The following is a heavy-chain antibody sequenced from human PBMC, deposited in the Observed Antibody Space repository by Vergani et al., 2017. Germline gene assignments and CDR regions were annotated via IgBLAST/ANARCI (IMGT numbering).Heavy chain of an antibody. CDR1: GYTFTSYG. CDR3: ARDDPWYSSSWYGGYYYYYGMDV. V-gene: IGHV1-18*04. J-gene: IGHJ6*02. D-gene: IGHD6-13*01. CDR2: ISAYNGNT. Sequence: QVQLVQSGAEVKKPGASVKVSCKASGYTFTSYGISWVRQAPGQGLEWMGWISAYNGNTNYAQKLQGRVTMTTDTSTSTAYMELGRLRSDDTAVYYCARDDPWYSSSWYGGYYYYYGMDVWGQGTTVTVSS.